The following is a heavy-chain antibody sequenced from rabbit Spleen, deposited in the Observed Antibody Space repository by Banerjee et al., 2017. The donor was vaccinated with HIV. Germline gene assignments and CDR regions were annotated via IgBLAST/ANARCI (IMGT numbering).Heavy chain of an antibody. CDR3: ARDTASSFSSYGMDL. CDR2: IVGSSSGFI. CDR1: GFSFSSSDY. J-gene: IGHJ6*01. V-gene: IGHV1S40*01. Sequence: QSLEESGGDLVKPGASLTLTGTASGFSFSSSDYMCWVGQAPGKGLEWISCIVGSSSGFIYSATWAKGRFTISKTSSTTVTLQMTSLTVADTATYFCARDTASSFSSYGMDLWGPGHPRHRL. D-gene: IGHD6-1*01.